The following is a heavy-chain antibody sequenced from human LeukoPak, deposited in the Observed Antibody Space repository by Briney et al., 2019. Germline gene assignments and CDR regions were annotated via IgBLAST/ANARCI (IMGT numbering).Heavy chain of an antibody. CDR2: INHSGST. CDR1: GGFFSGYY. J-gene: IGHJ4*02. V-gene: IGHV4-34*01. D-gene: IGHD3-16*02. CDR3: ARGPYDYVWGSYRSNHYFDY. Sequence: SETLSLTCAVYGGFFSGYYWSWIRQPPGKGLEWIGEINHSGSTNYNPSLKSRVTISVDTSKNQFSLKLSSVTAADTAVYYCARGPYDYVWGSYRSNHYFDYWGQGTLVTVSS.